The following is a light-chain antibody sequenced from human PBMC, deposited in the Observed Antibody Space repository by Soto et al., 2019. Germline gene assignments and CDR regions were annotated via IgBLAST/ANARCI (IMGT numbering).Light chain of an antibody. CDR2: EVS. V-gene: IGLV2-8*01. J-gene: IGLJ1*01. CDR1: SSYVGAYNY. Sequence: QSALTQPPSASGSPGQSVTISCSGTSSYVGAYNYVSWYQQHPGKAPRLLIYEVSQRPSGVPARFSGSKSANTASLTVSGLQPEDEADYYCSSYAGTNNLLYVFGTGTKLTVL. CDR3: SSYAGTNNLLYV.